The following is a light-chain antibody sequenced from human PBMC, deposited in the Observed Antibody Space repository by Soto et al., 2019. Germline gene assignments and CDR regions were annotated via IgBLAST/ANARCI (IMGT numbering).Light chain of an antibody. CDR2: DVS. Sequence: QSALTQPASVSGSPGQSITISCTGTSSDVGGYNYVSWYQQHPGKAPKHMIYDVSNRPSGVSNRFSGSKSGNTASLTISGLQAEDEADYYCSSYTSSSAPCVCGTGTKLTVL. CDR3: SSYTSSSAPCV. CDR1: SSDVGGYNY. J-gene: IGLJ1*01. V-gene: IGLV2-14*01.